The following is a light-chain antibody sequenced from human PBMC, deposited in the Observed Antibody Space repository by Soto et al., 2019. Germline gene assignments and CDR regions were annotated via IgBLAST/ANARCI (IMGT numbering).Light chain of an antibody. J-gene: IGLJ3*02. CDR3: VLYMGSGIWV. CDR1: SGSVSTSYY. CDR2: STN. V-gene: IGLV8-61*01. Sequence: QTVVTQEPSFSVSPGGTVTLTCGLSSGSVSTSYYPSWYQQTPGQAPRTLIYSTNTRSSGVPDRFSGSILGNKAALTITGAQADDESDDSCVLYMGSGIWVFGGGTQLTV.